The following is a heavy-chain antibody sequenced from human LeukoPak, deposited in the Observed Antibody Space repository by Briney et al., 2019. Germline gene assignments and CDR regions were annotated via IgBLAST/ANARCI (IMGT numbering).Heavy chain of an antibody. J-gene: IGHJ4*02. CDR3: AREAVSGSSYFDY. CDR2: ITDNGLSI. D-gene: IGHD6-19*01. Sequence: GGSLRLSCAASGFTFKNYHMNWVRQVPGKGPEWVSSITDNGLSIYYADSVKGRFTISRDSAENSLYLQMDSLRAEDTAVYCCAREAVSGSSYFDYWGLGTLVTVSS. CDR1: GFTFKNYH. V-gene: IGHV3-21*01.